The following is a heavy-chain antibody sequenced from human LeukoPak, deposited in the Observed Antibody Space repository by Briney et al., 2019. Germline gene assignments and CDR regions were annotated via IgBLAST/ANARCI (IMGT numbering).Heavy chain of an antibody. CDR3: ARVGPYGSGQYYYYYYMDV. D-gene: IGHD3-10*01. Sequence: GSLRLSCAASGIIFSSYSMSWVRQPPGKGLEWIGEINHSGSTNYNPSLKSRVTISVDTSKNQFSLKLSSVTAADTAVYYCARVGPYGSGQYYYYYYMDVWGKGTTVTISS. J-gene: IGHJ6*03. V-gene: IGHV4-34*01. CDR2: INHSGST. CDR1: GIIFSSYS.